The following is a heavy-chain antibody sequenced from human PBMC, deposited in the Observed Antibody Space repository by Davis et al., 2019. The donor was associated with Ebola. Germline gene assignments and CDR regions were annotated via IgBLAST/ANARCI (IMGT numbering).Heavy chain of an antibody. D-gene: IGHD3-22*01. CDR1: GDALTEIS. J-gene: IGHJ3*02. CDR3: ASGEDSNVYYLDAFDI. Sequence: AASVKVSCKVSGDALTEISLHWVRQAPGKGLEWMGGFDPEHGKTIYAQKFQGRVTMTQDTSTDTAYMELSSLRSDDTAVYFCASGEDSNVYYLDAFDIWGQGTMVTVSS. CDR2: FDPEHGKT. V-gene: IGHV1-24*01.